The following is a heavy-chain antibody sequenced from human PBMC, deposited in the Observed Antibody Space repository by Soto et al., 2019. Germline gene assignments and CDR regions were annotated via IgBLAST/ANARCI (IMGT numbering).Heavy chain of an antibody. CDR2: IKSKTDGGTT. CDR3: TPLALKYSSGWYEFSD. V-gene: IGHV3-15*07. D-gene: IGHD6-19*01. Sequence: EVQLVESGGGLVKPGGSLRLSCAASGFTFSNDWMNWVRQSPGKGLEWVGRIKSKTDGGTTDYAAPGKGRFTISRDDSKNTLDLQMNSLKTEDTAVYYCTPLALKYSSGWYEFSDWGQGTLVTVSS. CDR1: GFTFSNDW. J-gene: IGHJ4*02.